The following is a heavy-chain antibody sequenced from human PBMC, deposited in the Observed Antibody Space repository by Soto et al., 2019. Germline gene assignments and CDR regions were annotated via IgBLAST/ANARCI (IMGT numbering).Heavy chain of an antibody. V-gene: IGHV3-23*01. CDR2: ISGSGGST. Sequence: GGSLRLSCAASGFTFSSYAMSWVRQAPGKGLEWVSAISGSGGSTYYADSVKGRFTISRDNSKNTLYLQMNSLRAEDTAVCYCAKDRSGSGSLDAFDIWGQGTMVTVSS. CDR3: AKDRSGSGSLDAFDI. D-gene: IGHD6-19*01. J-gene: IGHJ3*02. CDR1: GFTFSSYA.